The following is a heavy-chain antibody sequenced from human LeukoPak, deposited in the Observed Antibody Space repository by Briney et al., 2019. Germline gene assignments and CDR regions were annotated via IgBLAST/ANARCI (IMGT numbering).Heavy chain of an antibody. J-gene: IGHJ6*03. V-gene: IGHV3-23*01. CDR2: INGSGGST. Sequence: GGSLRLSCAASGFTFSSYAMSWVRQAPGKGLEWVSDINGSGGSTYYADSVKGRFTISRDNSKNTLYLQMNSLRAEDTAVYFCAKGSKAVLFTRDHYMDVWGKGTTVTISS. CDR1: GFTFSSYA. CDR3: AKGSKAVLFTRDHYMDV. D-gene: IGHD6-19*01.